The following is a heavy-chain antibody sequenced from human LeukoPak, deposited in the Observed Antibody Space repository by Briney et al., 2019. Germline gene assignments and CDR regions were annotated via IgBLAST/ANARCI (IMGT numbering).Heavy chain of an antibody. Sequence: PSETLSLACTVSGYSISSAYYWGWIRQPPGKGLEWIGTIYHSGSTYYTPSPKSRVTISLDTSKNQFSLKLSSVTAADTAMYYCARDPLHRFFDYWGQGTLVTVSS. J-gene: IGHJ4*02. CDR2: IYHSGST. CDR1: GYSISSAYY. CDR3: ARDPLHRFFDY. V-gene: IGHV4-38-2*02.